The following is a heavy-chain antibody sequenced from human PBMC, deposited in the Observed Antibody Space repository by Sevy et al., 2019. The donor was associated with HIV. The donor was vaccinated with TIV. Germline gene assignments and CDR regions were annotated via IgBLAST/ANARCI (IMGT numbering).Heavy chain of an antibody. CDR1: GFTFTSYG. CDR2: ISYDGSNK. V-gene: IGHV3-30*18. J-gene: IGHJ4*02. CDR3: AKAPRGYSYASFFDY. Sequence: GGSLRLSCAASGFTFTSYGMHWVRQAPGKGLEWVAVISYDGSNKYYADSVKGRFTISRDKSKNTLYLQMNSLRAEDTAVYYCAKAPRGYSYASFFDYSGQGTLVTVSS. D-gene: IGHD5-18*01.